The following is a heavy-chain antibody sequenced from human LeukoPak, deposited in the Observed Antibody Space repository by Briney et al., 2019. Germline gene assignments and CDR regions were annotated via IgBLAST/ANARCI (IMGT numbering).Heavy chain of an antibody. V-gene: IGHV3-23*01. CDR1: VFPFSSYG. Sequence: GGSLRLSCVASVFPFSSYGMSWVRQAPGKGLEWVSYVSATGYTTSYAYSVKGRFTISRDNAKNTVQLQMNSLRAEDTGVYYCVRAADSGGWGQGTLVTVSS. CDR3: VRAADSGG. D-gene: IGHD2-21*01. CDR2: VSATGYTT. J-gene: IGHJ4*02.